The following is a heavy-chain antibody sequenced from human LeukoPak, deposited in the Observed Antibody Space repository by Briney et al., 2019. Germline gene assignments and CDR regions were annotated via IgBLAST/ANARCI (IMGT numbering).Heavy chain of an antibody. Sequence: GGSLRLSCAASGFTFSSYGMHWVHQAPGKGPEWVAVIWYDGSNKYYADSVKGRFTISRDNSKNTLYLQMSSLRAEDTAVYYCARDSAVVVPAALGYWGQGTLVTVSS. D-gene: IGHD2-2*01. V-gene: IGHV3-33*01. CDR3: ARDSAVVVPAALGY. CDR1: GFTFSSYG. CDR2: IWYDGSNK. J-gene: IGHJ4*02.